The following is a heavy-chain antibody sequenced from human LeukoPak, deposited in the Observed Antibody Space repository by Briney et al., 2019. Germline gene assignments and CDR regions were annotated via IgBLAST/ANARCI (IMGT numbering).Heavy chain of an antibody. V-gene: IGHV3-30-3*01. CDR1: GFTFSSYA. J-gene: IGHJ3*02. D-gene: IGHD1-26*01. CDR3: ARRVPIVGATADAFDI. Sequence: QPGRSLRLSCAASGFTFSSYAMHWVRQAPGKGLEWVAVISYDGSNKYYADSVKGRFTISRDNSKNTLYLQMNSLRAEDTAVYYCARRVPIVGATADAFDIWGQGTMVTVSS. CDR2: ISYDGSNK.